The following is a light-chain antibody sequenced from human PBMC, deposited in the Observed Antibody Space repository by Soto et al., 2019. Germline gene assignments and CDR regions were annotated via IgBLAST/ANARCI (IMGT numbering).Light chain of an antibody. J-gene: IGLJ2*01. Sequence: QSALTQPASVSGSPGQSITISCTGTSSDVGGYNYVSWYQQHPGNAPKLMLYDVNNRPSGVSIRFSGSKSGNTASLTISGLQAEDGADYFCSSYTGSNTLLFGGGTKLTVL. CDR2: DVN. CDR3: SSYTGSNTLL. V-gene: IGLV2-14*01. CDR1: SSDVGGYNY.